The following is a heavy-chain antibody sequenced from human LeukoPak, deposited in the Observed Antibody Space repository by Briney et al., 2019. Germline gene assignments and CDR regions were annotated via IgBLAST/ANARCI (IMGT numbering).Heavy chain of an antibody. Sequence: SETLSLTCTVSGGSISSGGYYWSWIRQHPGKGLEWIGYIYYSGSTYYNPSLKSRVTISVDTSKNQFSLKLSSVTAADTAVYYRARAPRDAYGSGSSAPFDYWGQGTLVTVSS. CDR1: GGSISSGGYY. CDR2: IYYSGST. J-gene: IGHJ4*02. CDR3: ARAPRDAYGSGSSAPFDY. V-gene: IGHV4-31*03. D-gene: IGHD3-10*01.